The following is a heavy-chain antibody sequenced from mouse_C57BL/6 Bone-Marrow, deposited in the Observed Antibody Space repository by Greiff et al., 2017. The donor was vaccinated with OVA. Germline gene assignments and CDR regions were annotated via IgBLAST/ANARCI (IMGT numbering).Heavy chain of an antibody. V-gene: IGHV1-55*01. CDR1: GYTFTSSW. CDR2: IYPGSGST. J-gene: IGHJ4*01. Sequence: VQLQQPGAELVKPGASVKMSCKASGYTFTSSWITWVKQRPGQGLEWIGDIYPGSGSTNYNEKFKSKATLTVDTSSSTAYMQLSSLTSEDSAVYYCARKDRDDDYAMDYWGQGTSVTVSS. D-gene: IGHD2-12*01. CDR3: ARKDRDDDYAMDY.